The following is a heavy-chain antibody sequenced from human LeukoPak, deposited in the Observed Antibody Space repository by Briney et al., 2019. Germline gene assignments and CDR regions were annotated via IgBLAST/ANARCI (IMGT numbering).Heavy chain of an antibody. CDR3: ARRGRFGELPYFDY. V-gene: IGHV4-30-4*01. D-gene: IGHD3-10*01. CDR1: GGSISSGDYY. J-gene: IGHJ4*02. Sequence: SETLSLTCTVSGGSISSGDYYWSWIRQPPGKGLEWIGYIYYSGSTYYNPSLKSRVTISVDTSKNQFSLKLSSVTAADTAVYYCARRGRFGELPYFDYWGQGTLVTVSS. CDR2: IYYSGST.